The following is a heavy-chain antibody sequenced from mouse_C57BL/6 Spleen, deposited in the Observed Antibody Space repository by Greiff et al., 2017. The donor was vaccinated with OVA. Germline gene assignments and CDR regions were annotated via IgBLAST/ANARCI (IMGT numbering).Heavy chain of an antibody. J-gene: IGHJ1*03. D-gene: IGHD1-1*01. Sequence: QVQLKQSGADLARPGASVKMSCKASGYTFTSYTMHWVKQRPGQGLEWIGYINPSSGYTKYNQKFKDKATLTADNSSSTAYMQMSSLTSEDSAVYYCERSYYGSSYGYFEVWGTGTTVTVSS. V-gene: IGHV1-4*01. CDR1: GYTFTSYT. CDR3: ERSYYGSSYGYFEV. CDR2: INPSSGYT.